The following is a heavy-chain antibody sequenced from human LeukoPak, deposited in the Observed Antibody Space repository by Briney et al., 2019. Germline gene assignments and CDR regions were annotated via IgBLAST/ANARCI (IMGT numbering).Heavy chain of an antibody. V-gene: IGHV3-73*01. CDR1: GFTFSGSA. Sequence: GGSLRLSCAASGFTFSGSAMHWVRQASGKGLEWVGRIRSKANSYATAYAASVKGRFTISRDDSKNTAYLQMNSLKTEDTAVYYCCGELRDYYYYYMDVWGKGTTVTVSS. CDR3: CGELRDYYYYYMDV. CDR2: IRSKANSYAT. J-gene: IGHJ6*03. D-gene: IGHD1-26*01.